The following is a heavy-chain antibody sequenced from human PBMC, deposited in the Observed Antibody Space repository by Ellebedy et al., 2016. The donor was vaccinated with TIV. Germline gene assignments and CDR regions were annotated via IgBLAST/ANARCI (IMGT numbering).Heavy chain of an antibody. Sequence: SQTPSLTCAVYGGSFSGYYWSWICQPLGKGLEWIGEINHSGSTNYNPSLKSRVTISVDTSKNQFSLKMSSVTAADTAVYYCARQIAARRYFNLWGRGTLVTVSS. CDR1: GGSFSGYY. CDR3: ARQIAARRYFNL. D-gene: IGHD6-6*01. J-gene: IGHJ2*01. CDR2: INHSGST. V-gene: IGHV4-34*01.